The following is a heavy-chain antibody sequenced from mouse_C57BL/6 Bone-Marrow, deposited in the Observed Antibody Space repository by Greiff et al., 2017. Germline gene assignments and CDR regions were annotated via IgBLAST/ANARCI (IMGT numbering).Heavy chain of an antibody. Sequence: QVQLQQPGAELVRPGSSVKLSCKASGYTFTSYWMDWVKQRPGQGLEWIGNIYPSDSETHYNQKFKDKATLTVDKSSSTAYMQLSSLTSEDSAVYYCAANWHHFDYWGQGTTLTVSS. CDR1: GYTFTSYW. CDR3: AANWHHFDY. J-gene: IGHJ2*01. D-gene: IGHD4-1*02. V-gene: IGHV1-61*01. CDR2: IYPSDSET.